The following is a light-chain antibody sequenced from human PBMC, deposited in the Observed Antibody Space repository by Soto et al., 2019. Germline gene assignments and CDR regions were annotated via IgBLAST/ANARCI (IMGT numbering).Light chain of an antibody. CDR2: AAS. CDR1: QSVSVNS. CDR3: QQYGGSPFT. J-gene: IGKJ3*01. V-gene: IGKV3-20*01. Sequence: EIVLTQSPGTLSLSPGERATLSCRASQSVSVNSLAWYQQKGGQAPRLLIYAASTRATGVPDRFSGTGSGTDFALTISRLENDDSPVYYCQQYGGSPFTFGHGTKADIK.